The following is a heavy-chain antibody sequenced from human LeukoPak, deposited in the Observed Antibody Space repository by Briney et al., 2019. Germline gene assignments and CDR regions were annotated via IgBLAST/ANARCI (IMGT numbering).Heavy chain of an antibody. D-gene: IGHD3-22*01. Sequence: GGSLRLSCAASGFTFSSYAMSWVRQAPGKGLEWVSAISGSGGSTYYADSVKGRFTISRDNSKNTLYLQMNSLRAEDTAVYYCAKDQVPLHYDSRYNWFDPWGQGTLVTVSS. CDR3: AKDQVPLHYDSRYNWFDP. J-gene: IGHJ5*02. CDR1: GFTFSSYA. V-gene: IGHV3-23*01. CDR2: ISGSGGST.